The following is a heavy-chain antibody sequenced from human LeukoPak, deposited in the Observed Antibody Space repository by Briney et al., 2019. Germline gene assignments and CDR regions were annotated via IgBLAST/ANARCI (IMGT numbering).Heavy chain of an antibody. V-gene: IGHV1-2*02. D-gene: IGHD3-22*01. CDR1: GYTFTGYY. CDR2: INPNSGGT. CDR3: ARATYYYDSSGCGY. J-gene: IGHJ4*02. Sequence: ASVKVSCTASGYTFTGYYMHWVRQAPGQGLEWMGWINPNSGGTNYAQKFQGRVTMTRDTSISTAYMELSRLRSDDTAVYHCARATYYYDSSGCGYWGQGTLVTVSS.